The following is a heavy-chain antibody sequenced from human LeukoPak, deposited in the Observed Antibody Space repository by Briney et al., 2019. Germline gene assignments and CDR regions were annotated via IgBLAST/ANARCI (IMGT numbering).Heavy chain of an antibody. V-gene: IGHV4-59*01. CDR3: ARGGDYEEDAFDI. Sequence: SENLSLTCNVSGGPISSYYWSWNRQPSGKGLEWIGYIYYSGSTNYNPSLKSRVTISVDTSKNQFSLKLSSVTAADTAVYYGARGGDYEEDAFDIWGQGTLVTVSS. CDR1: GGPISSYY. CDR2: IYYSGST. J-gene: IGHJ3*02. D-gene: IGHD4-17*01.